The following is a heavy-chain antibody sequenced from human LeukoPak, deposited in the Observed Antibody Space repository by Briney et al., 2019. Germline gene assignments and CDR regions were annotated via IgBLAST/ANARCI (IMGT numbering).Heavy chain of an antibody. CDR2: INPNSGGT. V-gene: IGHV1-2*02. J-gene: IGHJ5*01. CDR3: ARAYCSGGSCYRGYFDP. CDR1: GYTFTGYY. D-gene: IGHD2-15*01. Sequence: ASVKVSCKASGYTFTGYYMHWVRQAPGQGLEWVGWINPNSGGTNYAQKFQGRVTMTRDTSISTAYMELSRLRSDDTAVYYCARAYCSGGSCYRGYFDPWGQGTLVTVSS.